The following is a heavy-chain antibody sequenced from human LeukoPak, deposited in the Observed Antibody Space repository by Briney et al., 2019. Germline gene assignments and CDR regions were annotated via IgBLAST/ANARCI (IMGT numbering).Heavy chain of an antibody. V-gene: IGHV3-48*03. J-gene: IGHJ4*02. D-gene: IGHD3-16*02. CDR3: AREGFYVWGSYRYTGVGRRAY. CDR1: GFTFSSYE. Sequence: GGSLRLSCAASGFTFSSYEMNWVRQAPGKGLEWVSYISSSGSTIYYAGSVKGRFTISRDNAKNSLYLQMNSLRAEDTAVYYCAREGFYVWGSYRYTGVGRRAYWGQGTLVTVSS. CDR2: ISSSGSTI.